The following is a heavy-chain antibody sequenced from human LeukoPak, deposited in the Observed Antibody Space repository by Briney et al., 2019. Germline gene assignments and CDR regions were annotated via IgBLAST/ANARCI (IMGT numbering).Heavy chain of an antibody. CDR3: ASARYYYDSSGHYF. CDR2: ISGDGSIT. Sequence: GGSLRLSCAASGFTISGYWMHWVRQAPGKGLVWVSRISGDGSITAYADSVKGRFTISRDNAKNTLYLQMNSLRAEDTAVYYCASARYYYDSSGHYFWGQGTLVTVSS. V-gene: IGHV3-74*01. D-gene: IGHD3-22*01. J-gene: IGHJ4*02. CDR1: GFTISGYW.